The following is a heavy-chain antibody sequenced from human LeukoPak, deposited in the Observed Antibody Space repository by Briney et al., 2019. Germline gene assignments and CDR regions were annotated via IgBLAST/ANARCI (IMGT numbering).Heavy chain of an antibody. CDR2: INHSGST. CDR1: GGSFSGYY. CDR3: AASEGNYYDSSGYYSVPIDY. V-gene: IGHV4-34*01. D-gene: IGHD3-22*01. J-gene: IGHJ4*01. Sequence: SETLSLTCAVYGGSFSGYYWSWIRQPPGKGLEWIGEINHSGSTNYNPSLKSRVTISVDTSKNQFSLKLSSVTAADTAVYYCAASEGNYYDSSGYYSVPIDYWGQGPLVTVSS.